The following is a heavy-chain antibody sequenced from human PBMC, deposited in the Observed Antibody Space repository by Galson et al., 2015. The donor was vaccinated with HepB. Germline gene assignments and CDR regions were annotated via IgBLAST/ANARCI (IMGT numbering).Heavy chain of an antibody. Sequence: QSGAEVKKPGESLKISCKASGYSFTGYYIHWVRQAPGQGLECVGWINPKNGDTYYRERFRGRIIMTRDTSITTAYMELNNLRSDDTAMYYCASDVNPPAHYDAFDVWGQGTMVTVSS. CDR1: GYSFTGYY. CDR3: ASDVNPPAHYDAFDV. CDR2: INPKNGDT. V-gene: IGHV1-2*02. J-gene: IGHJ3*01.